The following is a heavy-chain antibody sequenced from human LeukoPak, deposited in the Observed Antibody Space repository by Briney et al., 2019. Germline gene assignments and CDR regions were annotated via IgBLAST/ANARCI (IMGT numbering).Heavy chain of an antibody. CDR3: AREKFLAAAGTRGSWFDP. V-gene: IGHV3-23*01. D-gene: IGHD6-13*01. CDR2: ISGSGVGT. J-gene: IGHJ5*02. Sequence: GGSLRLSCAVSGFTFSSYAMNWVRQAPGKGLEWVSAISGSGVGTYYADSVKGRLTISRDNSKNTLYLQMNSLRAEDTAVYYCAREKFLAAAGTRGSWFDPWGQGTLVTVSS. CDR1: GFTFSSYA.